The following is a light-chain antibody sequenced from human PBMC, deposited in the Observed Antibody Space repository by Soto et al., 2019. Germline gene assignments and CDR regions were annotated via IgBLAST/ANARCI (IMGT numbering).Light chain of an antibody. CDR3: QQHNNWPLT. J-gene: IGKJ4*01. V-gene: IGKV3-15*01. CDR1: QSVSSN. CDR2: GAS. Sequence: EIVMTQSPVTLSVSPGERATLSFRASQSVSSNLAWYQQKPGQAPRLLVYGASTRATGIPARFSGSGAGTQFTLTISSLQSEDFAVYYCQQHNNWPLTFGGGTKVDIK.